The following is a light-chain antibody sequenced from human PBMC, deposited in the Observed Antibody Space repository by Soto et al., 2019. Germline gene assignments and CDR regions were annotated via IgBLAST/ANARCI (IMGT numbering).Light chain of an antibody. CDR1: QSVSSSR. J-gene: IGKJ2*01. V-gene: IGKV3-15*01. CDR3: QQYNNWPPT. CDR2: GAS. Sequence: DIVLTQSPATLSLSPGERATLSCGASQSVSSSRLAWYQQKPGQAPRLLIYGASTRATGIPARFSGSGSGTEFTLTISSLQSEDFAVYYCQQYNNWPPTFGQGTKVDIK.